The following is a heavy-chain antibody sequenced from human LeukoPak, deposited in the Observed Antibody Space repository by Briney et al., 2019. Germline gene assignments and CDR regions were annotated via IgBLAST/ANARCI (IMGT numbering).Heavy chain of an antibody. CDR1: GFTFSSYA. CDR2: ISGSGGST. D-gene: IGHD5-18*01. Sequence: PGGSLRLSCAASGFTFSSYAMSWVRQAPGKGLEWVSAISGSGGSTYYADSVKGRFTISRDNSKNTLYLQMNSLRAEDTAVYYCAKPDTAMVYYYYGMDVWGQGTTVTVSS. CDR3: AKPDTAMVYYYYGMDV. J-gene: IGHJ6*02. V-gene: IGHV3-23*01.